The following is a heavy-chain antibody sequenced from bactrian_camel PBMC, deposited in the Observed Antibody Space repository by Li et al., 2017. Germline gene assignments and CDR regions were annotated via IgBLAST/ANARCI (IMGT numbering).Heavy chain of an antibody. Sequence: VQLVESGGDSVQPGGSLRLSCAASGFTFSSTEMSWVRQAPGKGLEWVSGISESGDRTSYPDSVKGRFTISQDHARNTLILEIDSLAPEDTAMYYCAASGPWRWDTDDGVTCDQWNRYNSWGQGTQVTVS. CDR1: GFTFSSTE. CDR2: ISESGDRT. V-gene: IGHV3S40*01. D-gene: IGHD1*01. CDR3: AASGPWRWDTDDGVTCDQWNRYNS. J-gene: IGHJ4*01.